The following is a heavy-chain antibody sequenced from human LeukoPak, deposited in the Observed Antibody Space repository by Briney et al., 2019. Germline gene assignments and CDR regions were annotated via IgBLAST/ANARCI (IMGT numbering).Heavy chain of an antibody. CDR3: ARDERSSRGTC. V-gene: IGHV4-39*07. J-gene: IGHJ4*02. D-gene: IGHD1-26*01. CDR1: GDSISSGTYY. CDR2: IYYSGST. Sequence: SQTLSLTCTVSGDSISSGTYYWGWIRQPPGKGLEWIGSIYYSGSTYYNPSLKSRVTISVDTSKNQFSLKLSSVTAADTAVYYCARDERSSRGTCWGQGTLVTVSS.